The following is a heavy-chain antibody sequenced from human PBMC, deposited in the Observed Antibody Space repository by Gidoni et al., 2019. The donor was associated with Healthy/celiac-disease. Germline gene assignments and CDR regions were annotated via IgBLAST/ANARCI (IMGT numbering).Heavy chain of an antibody. Sequence: QVQLQESGPGLVQPSETLSLTCTVSGGSISSYYWSWIRQPAGKGLEWIGRIYTSGSTNYNPSLKSRVTMSVDTSKTQFSLKLSSVTAADTAVYYCARGVAAAGTVYYYGMDVWGQGTTVTVSS. CDR3: ARGVAAAGTVYYYGMDV. CDR2: IYTSGST. J-gene: IGHJ6*02. CDR1: GGSISSYY. D-gene: IGHD6-13*01. V-gene: IGHV4-4*07.